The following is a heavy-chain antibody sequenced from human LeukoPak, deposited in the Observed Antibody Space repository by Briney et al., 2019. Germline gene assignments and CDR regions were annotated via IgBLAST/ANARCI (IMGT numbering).Heavy chain of an antibody. V-gene: IGHV3-23*01. D-gene: IGHD6-13*01. CDR1: GFTFSSCA. Sequence: PGGSLRLSCAAPGFTFSSCAMTWVRQAPGKGLEWVSTFSHNSDSTHYADSVKGRFTISRDNSKNTLYLQMNSLRAEDTAVYYCAKHPSGTYYFDYWGQGTLVTVSS. CDR3: AKHPSGTYYFDY. CDR2: FSHNSDST. J-gene: IGHJ4*02.